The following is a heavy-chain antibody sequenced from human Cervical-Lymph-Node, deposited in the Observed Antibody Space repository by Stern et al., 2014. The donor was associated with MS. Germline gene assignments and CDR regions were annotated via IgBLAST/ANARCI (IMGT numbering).Heavy chain of an antibody. D-gene: IGHD1-26*01. CDR2: ISGSGGET. CDR1: GFTFNIYA. J-gene: IGHJ6*02. CDR3: AKAVVGLNTALSHMDV. V-gene: IGHV3-23*04. Sequence: VQLVESGGGLVQPGGSLRLSCAASGFTFNIYAMNWVRQAPGKGLEWVSAISGSGGETYYADSVKGRFTISRDNSKTTLYLQMNSLRAEDTAVYYCAKAVVGLNTALSHMDVWGQGTTVTVSS.